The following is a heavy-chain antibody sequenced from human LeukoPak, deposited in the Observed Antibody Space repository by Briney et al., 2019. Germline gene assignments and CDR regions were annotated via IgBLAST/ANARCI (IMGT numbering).Heavy chain of an antibody. J-gene: IGHJ4*02. CDR2: INHSGST. CDR3: ARQDDYDSSGYVGYYFDH. Sequence: PSETLSLTCAVYGGSFSGYYWNWIRQPPGKGLEWIGEINHSGSTNYNPSLKSRVTISVDTSKNQFSLKLSSVTAADTAVYYCARQDDYDSSGYVGYYFDHWGQGTLVTVSS. CDR1: GGSFSGYY. D-gene: IGHD3-22*01. V-gene: IGHV4-34*01.